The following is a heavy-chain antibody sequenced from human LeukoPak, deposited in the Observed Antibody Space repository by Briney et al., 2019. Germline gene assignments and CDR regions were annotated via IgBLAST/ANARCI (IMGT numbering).Heavy chain of an antibody. Sequence: ASVKVSCKASGYTFTSYYMHWVRQAPGQGLEWMGIINPSGGSTSYAQKFQGRVTMTRDTSTSTVYMELSSLRSEDTAVYYCARGVTTSSYYYYGMDVWGQGTTVTVSS. J-gene: IGHJ6*02. CDR3: ARGVTTSSYYYYGMDV. CDR1: GYTFTSYY. CDR2: INPSGGST. D-gene: IGHD4-17*01. V-gene: IGHV1-46*01.